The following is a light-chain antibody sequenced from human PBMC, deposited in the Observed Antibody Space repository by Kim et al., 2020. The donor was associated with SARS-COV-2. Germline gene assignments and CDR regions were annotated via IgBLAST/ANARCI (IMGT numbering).Light chain of an antibody. J-gene: IGLJ2*01. V-gene: IGLV3-1*01. Sequence: SVSPGQTASITCSGDKLGDKYACWYQQKPGQSPVLVIYQDSKRPSGIPGRFSGSNSGNTATLTISGTQAMNEADYYCQAWDSSHVVFGGGTQLTVL. CDR2: QDS. CDR3: QAWDSSHVV. CDR1: KLGDKY.